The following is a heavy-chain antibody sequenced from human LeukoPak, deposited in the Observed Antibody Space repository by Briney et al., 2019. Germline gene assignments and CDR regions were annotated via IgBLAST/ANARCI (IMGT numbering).Heavy chain of an antibody. V-gene: IGHV3-30*04. Sequence: PGRSLRLSCAASGFTFSSYAMHWVRQAPGKGLVWVAVISYDGSNKYYADSVKGRFTISRDNSKNTLYLQMNSLRAEDTAVYYCARGPYYYGSGSYYNGYFDYWGQGTLVTVSS. J-gene: IGHJ4*02. CDR3: ARGPYYYGSGSYYNGYFDY. CDR1: GFTFSSYA. CDR2: ISYDGSNK. D-gene: IGHD3-10*01.